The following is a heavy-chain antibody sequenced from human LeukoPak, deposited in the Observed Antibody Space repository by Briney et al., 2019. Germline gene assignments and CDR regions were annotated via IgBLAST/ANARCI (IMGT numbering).Heavy chain of an antibody. Sequence: GGSLRLSCAASGFTFSSYSMNWVRQAPGKGLEWVSSISSSSSYIYYADSVKGRFTISRDNAKNSLYLQMNSLRAEDTAVYYCARDGSYGPPAYYYYMDVWGKGTTVTVSS. V-gene: IGHV3-21*01. CDR1: GFTFSSYS. CDR3: ARDGSYGPPAYYYYMDV. D-gene: IGHD5-18*01. J-gene: IGHJ6*03. CDR2: ISSSSSYI.